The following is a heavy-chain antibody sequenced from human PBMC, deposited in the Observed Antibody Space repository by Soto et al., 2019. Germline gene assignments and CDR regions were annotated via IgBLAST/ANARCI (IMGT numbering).Heavy chain of an antibody. CDR3: AKGGIVATIPNYYYYGMDV. CDR2: ISYDGGND. D-gene: IGHD5-12*01. CDR1: GFTFSNYG. Sequence: QLQLVESGGGVVQPGRSLRLSCAASGFTFSNYGMHWVRQAPGKGLEWVATISYDGGNDYYADSVKGRFTISRDTSKNTLYLQMNSLRAEDTAVYYCAKGGIVATIPNYYYYGMDVWGQGTTVTVSS. J-gene: IGHJ6*02. V-gene: IGHV3-30*18.